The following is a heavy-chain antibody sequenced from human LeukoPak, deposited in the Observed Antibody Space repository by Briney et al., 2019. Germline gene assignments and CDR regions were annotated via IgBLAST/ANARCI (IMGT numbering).Heavy chain of an antibody. J-gene: IGHJ4*02. Sequence: EGSLRLSCAASGFTFSSYSMNWVRQAPGKGLEWVSYISSSSSTIYYADSVKGRFTISRDDAKNSLYLQMNSLRAEDTAVYHCARDHQTGTDYWGQGTLVTVSS. CDR1: GFTFSSYS. CDR3: ARDHQTGTDY. D-gene: IGHD3-9*01. CDR2: ISSSSSTI. V-gene: IGHV3-48*01.